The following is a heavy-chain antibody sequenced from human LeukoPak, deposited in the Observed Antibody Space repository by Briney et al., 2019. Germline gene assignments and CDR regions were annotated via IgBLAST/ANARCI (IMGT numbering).Heavy chain of an antibody. CDR2: IYYSGST. V-gene: IGHV4-59*01. Sequence: SETLSLTCTVSGGSISSYYWSWIRQPPGKGPEWIGYIYYSGSTNYNPSLKSRVTISVDTSKNQFSLKLSSVTAADTAVYYCARRARPVAVFDYWGQGTLVTVSS. D-gene: IGHD6-19*01. CDR3: ARRARPVAVFDY. CDR1: GGSISSYY. J-gene: IGHJ4*02.